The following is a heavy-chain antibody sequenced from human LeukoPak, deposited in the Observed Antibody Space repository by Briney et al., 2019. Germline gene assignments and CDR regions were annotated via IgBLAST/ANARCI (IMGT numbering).Heavy chain of an antibody. CDR2: ISGSGGST. J-gene: IGHJ1*01. CDR3: AKDPGIQLWSEYFQH. CDR1: GFTFSSYA. D-gene: IGHD5-18*01. V-gene: IGHV3-23*01. Sequence: GGSLRLSCAASGFTFSSYAMSWVRQAPGKGLEWVSAISGSGGSTYYADSVKGRFTISRDNSKNTLYLQMNSLRAEDTAVYYCAKDPGIQLWSEYFQHWGQGTLVTVSS.